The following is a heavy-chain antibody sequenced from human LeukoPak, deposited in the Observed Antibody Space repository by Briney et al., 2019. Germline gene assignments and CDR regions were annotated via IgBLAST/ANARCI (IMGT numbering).Heavy chain of an antibody. V-gene: IGHV4-31*03. CDR1: GGSISSGGYY. CDR3: ASPSITWFYFDY. CDR2: IYYSGST. J-gene: IGHJ4*02. D-gene: IGHD3-10*01. Sequence: SETLSLTCTVSGGSISSGGYYWSWIRQHPGKGLEWIGYIYYSGSTYYNPSLKSRVTISVDTSKNQFSLKLSSVTAADTAVYYCASPSITWFYFDYWAREPWSPSPQ.